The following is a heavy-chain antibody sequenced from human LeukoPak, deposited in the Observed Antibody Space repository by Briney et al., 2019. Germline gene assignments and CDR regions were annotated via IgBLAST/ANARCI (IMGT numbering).Heavy chain of an antibody. CDR3: ANSKYSSGWYDY. CDR2: INPSDGST. Sequence: ASAKVSCKASGYTFTSYFLHWVRQAPGQGLEWMGMINPSDGSTTHAQKLQGRVTMTRDTSTSTVYMELGSLRSEDTAVYYCANSKYSSGWYDYWGQGTLVTVSS. CDR1: GYTFTSYF. V-gene: IGHV1-46*04. D-gene: IGHD6-19*01. J-gene: IGHJ4*02.